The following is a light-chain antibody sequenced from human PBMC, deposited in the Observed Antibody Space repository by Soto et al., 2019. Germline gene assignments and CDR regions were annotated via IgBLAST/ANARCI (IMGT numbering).Light chain of an antibody. Sequence: EIVLTQSPGTLSLSPGESATLSCRASQSVSSSYLAWYQQKPGQAPRLLIYGASSRATGIPDRFSGSGSGTDFTLTISRLETEDFAVYYCQQYGSSPLTFGGGTKVDIK. CDR2: GAS. J-gene: IGKJ4*01. V-gene: IGKV3-20*01. CDR1: QSVSSSY. CDR3: QQYGSSPLT.